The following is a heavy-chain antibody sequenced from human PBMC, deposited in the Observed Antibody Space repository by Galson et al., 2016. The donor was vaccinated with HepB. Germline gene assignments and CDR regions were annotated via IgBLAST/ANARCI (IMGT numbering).Heavy chain of an antibody. D-gene: IGHD2-15*01. CDR1: GGSISSYY. CDR3: ARPIGGSGEKGSAWYFDL. Sequence: SETLSLTCTVSGGSISSYYWNWIRQPPGKGLEWIGYIFYSGSTNYNPSLKSRVTISVDTSKNQFSLKLSSVTAADTAVYYCARPIGGSGEKGSAWYFDLWGRGTLVTVSS. CDR2: IFYSGST. J-gene: IGHJ2*01. V-gene: IGHV4-59*08.